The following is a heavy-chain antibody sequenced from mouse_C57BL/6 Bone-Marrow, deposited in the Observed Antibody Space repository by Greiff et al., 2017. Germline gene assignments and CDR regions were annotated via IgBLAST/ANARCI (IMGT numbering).Heavy chain of an antibody. V-gene: IGHV3-6*01. D-gene: IGHD1-2*01. CDR1: GYSITSGYY. CDR2: ISYDGSN. CDR3: ARENYGVDY. Sequence: DVKLQESGPGLVKPSQSLSLTCSVTGYSITSGYYWNWIRQFPGNKLEWMGYISYDGSNNYNPSLKNRIPITRDTSKSQFCLKLNSVTTEDTATYYCARENYGVDYWGQGTTLTVSS. J-gene: IGHJ2*01.